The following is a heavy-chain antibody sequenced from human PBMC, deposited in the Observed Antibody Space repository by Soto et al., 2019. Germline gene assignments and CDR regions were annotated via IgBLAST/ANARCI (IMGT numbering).Heavy chain of an antibody. CDR3: ARRTWGMDV. V-gene: IGHV4-4*02. CDR2: IFHNGNT. D-gene: IGHD2-8*01. J-gene: IGHJ6*02. Sequence: QVQLQESGPGLVKASGTLSLTCAVSRGSIRSSNWWSWVRQSPGKGLVWLGEIFHNGNTHYNPSLNRRGTISVDPSKNQFSLNLRSVTAADTAVCYCARRTWGMDVWGQGTTVTVSS. CDR1: RGSIRSSNW.